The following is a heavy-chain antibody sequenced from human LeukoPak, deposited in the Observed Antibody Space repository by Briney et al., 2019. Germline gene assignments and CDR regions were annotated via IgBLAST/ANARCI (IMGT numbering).Heavy chain of an antibody. CDR2: IYTSGST. J-gene: IGHJ4*02. CDR1: GGSLSSYY. D-gene: IGHD3-10*01. Sequence: PSETLSLTCTVSGGSLSSYYWSWIRQPAGKGLEWIGRIYTSGSTNYNPSLKNRVTISVDTSKNQFSLKLSSVTAADTAVYYCARDSSYYGSGSYQPDYWGQGTLVTVSS. CDR3: ARDSSYYGSGSYQPDY. V-gene: IGHV4-4*07.